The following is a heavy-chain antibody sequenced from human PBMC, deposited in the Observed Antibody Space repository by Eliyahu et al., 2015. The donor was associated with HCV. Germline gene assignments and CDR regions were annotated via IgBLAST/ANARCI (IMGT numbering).Heavy chain of an antibody. CDR1: GGSITXYX. V-gene: IGHV4-59*01. CDR2: IHYSGST. Sequence: QVQLQESGPGLVKPSETLSLTCIVSGGSITXYXWSWIRQPPGKGLEWIGXIHYSGSTNXNPSLKSRVTISIDTSKNQFSLNLTSVTAADTAMYYCASGGGGIAVTGTGGWFDPWGQGTLVTVSS. J-gene: IGHJ5*02. CDR3: ASGGGGIAVTGTGGWFDP. D-gene: IGHD6-19*01.